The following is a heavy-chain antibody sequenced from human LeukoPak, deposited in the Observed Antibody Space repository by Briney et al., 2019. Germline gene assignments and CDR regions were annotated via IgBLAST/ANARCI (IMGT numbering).Heavy chain of an antibody. V-gene: IGHV3-23*01. J-gene: IGHJ4*02. D-gene: IGHD3-10*01. CDR3: AKVGVRINSGDY. CDR1: GLAVSTSA. CDR2: IKDADAKP. Sequence: GGSLRLSCATSGLAVSTSAIYWFRQAPGKGLEWVSDIKDADAKPSYAASMKGRFTISRDNSKNTVYLEMNRLRAQDTALYYCAKVGVRINSGDYWGQGTLVTVSS.